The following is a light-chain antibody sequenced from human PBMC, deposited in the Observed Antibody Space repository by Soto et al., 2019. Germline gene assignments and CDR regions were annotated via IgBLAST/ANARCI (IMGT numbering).Light chain of an antibody. J-gene: IGLJ3*02. V-gene: IGLV2-8*01. Sequence: QSVLTQPPSASGSPGQSVTISCTGTSRDVGGYNYVSWYQQHPGKAPKLLISEVSKRPSGVPDRFSGSKSGNTASLSVSGLQADDEADYYCSSYAGSNNLVFGGGTKLTVL. CDR3: SSYAGSNNLV. CDR2: EVS. CDR1: SRDVGGYNY.